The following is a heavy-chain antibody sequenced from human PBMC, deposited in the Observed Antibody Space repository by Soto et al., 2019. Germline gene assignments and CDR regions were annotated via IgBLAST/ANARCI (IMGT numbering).Heavy chain of an antibody. CDR2: IIHSGST. D-gene: IGHD2-2*01. CDR3: ARRASVVPDAITLSGWFDP. V-gene: IGHV4-34*12. CDR1: GGSFSGYY. Sequence: PSETLSLTCAVYGGSFSGYYWIWIRQPPGKGLEWIGEIIHSGSTNYNPSLRSRVTISVDTSKNQFSLKLSSVTAADTAVYYCARRASVVPDAITLSGWFDPWGQGTLVTVSS. J-gene: IGHJ5*02.